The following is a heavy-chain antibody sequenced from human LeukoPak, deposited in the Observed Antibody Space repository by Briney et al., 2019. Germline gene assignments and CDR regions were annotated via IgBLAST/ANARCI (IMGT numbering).Heavy chain of an antibody. J-gene: IGHJ4*02. V-gene: IGHV3-23*01. CDR2: ISGSGGST. CDR1: GFTLSNYA. CDR3: ASRGLYSTTWYDY. Sequence: GGSLRLSCAASGFTLSNYAMSWVRQAPGKGLDWVSDISGSGGSTYYADSVKGRFTISRDNSKNTLYLQMNSLRAEDTAVYYCASRGLYSTTWYDYWGQGTLVTVSS. D-gene: IGHD6-13*01.